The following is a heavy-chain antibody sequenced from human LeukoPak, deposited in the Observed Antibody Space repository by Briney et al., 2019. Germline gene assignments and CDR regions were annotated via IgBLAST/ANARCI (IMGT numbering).Heavy chain of an antibody. D-gene: IGHD2-2*02. CDR1: GFSFTNYA. CDR2: ISATAANT. V-gene: IGHV3-23*01. J-gene: IGHJ5*02. CDR3: AKGQRSCSSTSCHKNWFDP. Sequence: GGSLRLSCAASGFSFTNYAMTWVRQAPGKGLEWVSTISATAANTYSADSVKGRFTISGDNSKNTLYLQMNSLRAEDTAVYYCAKGQRSCSSTSCHKNWFDPWGQGTLVTVSS.